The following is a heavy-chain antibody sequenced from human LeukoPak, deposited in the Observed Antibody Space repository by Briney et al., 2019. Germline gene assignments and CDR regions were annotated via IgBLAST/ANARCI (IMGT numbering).Heavy chain of an antibody. CDR3: AREGGPYRPLDY. Sequence: SETLSLTCTVSGGSISSSSYYWGWVRQPPGEGLEWIGEVHLNGRTHYNPSLESRVTMSVDMSENHISLRLTSVTAADTAVYYCAREGGPYRPLDYSGQGTLVTVSS. CDR2: VHLNGRT. J-gene: IGHJ4*02. V-gene: IGHV4-39*07. CDR1: GGSISSSSYY.